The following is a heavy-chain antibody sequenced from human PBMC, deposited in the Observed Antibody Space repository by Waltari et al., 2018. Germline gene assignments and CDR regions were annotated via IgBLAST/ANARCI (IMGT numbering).Heavy chain of an antibody. CDR3: ARDRTLQY. Sequence: EVQLVESGGDLVQPGGSLRLSCAASGFTFSTYSMNWVRQAPGKGLEWVSYISGSSSTIEYADSVKGRFTISRDNAKNSLYLQMNSLRAEDTAVYYCARDRTLQYWGQGTLVTVSS. CDR2: ISGSSSTI. V-gene: IGHV3-48*04. J-gene: IGHJ4*02. D-gene: IGHD1-7*01. CDR1: GFTFSTYS.